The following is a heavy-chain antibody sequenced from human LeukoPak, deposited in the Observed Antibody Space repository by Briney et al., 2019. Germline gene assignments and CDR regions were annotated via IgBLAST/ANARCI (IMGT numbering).Heavy chain of an antibody. CDR2: IYYSGST. J-gene: IGHJ5*02. CDR1: GGSISSYY. CDR3: ARVGGDSSGYWGFDP. D-gene: IGHD3-22*01. Sequence: SETLSLTCTVSGGSISSYYWSWIRQPPGQGLEWIGYIYYSGSTNYNPSLKSRVTISVDTSKNQFSLKLSSVTAADTAVYYRARVGGDSSGYWGFDPWGQGTLVTVSS. V-gene: IGHV4-59*01.